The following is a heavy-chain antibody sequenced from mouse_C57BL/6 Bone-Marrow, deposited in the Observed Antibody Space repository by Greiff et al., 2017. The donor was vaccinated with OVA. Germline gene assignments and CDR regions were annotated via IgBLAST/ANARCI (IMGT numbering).Heavy chain of an antibody. J-gene: IGHJ2*01. V-gene: IGHV1-15*01. CDR2: IDPETGGT. D-gene: IGHD2-5*01. CDR3: TRRTTYYSNFYFDY. CDR1: GYTFTDYE. Sequence: QVQLQQSGAELVRPGASVTLSCKASGYTFTDYEMHWVKQTPVHGLEWIGAIDPETGGTAYNQKFKGKAILTADKSSSTAYMELRSLTSEDSAVYYCTRRTTYYSNFYFDYWGKGTTLTVSS.